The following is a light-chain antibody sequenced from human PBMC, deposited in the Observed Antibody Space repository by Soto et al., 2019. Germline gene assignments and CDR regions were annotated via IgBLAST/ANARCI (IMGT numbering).Light chain of an antibody. CDR1: QSISSW. J-gene: IGKJ1*01. CDR2: DAS. Sequence: DIQMTQSPSTLSASVEDRVTITCRASQSISSWLTWYQQKPGKAPKLLIYDASSLESGVPSRFSGSGSGTEFTLTISSLQPYDFATYYCQQYNSYSWTFGQGTKVEIK. V-gene: IGKV1-5*01. CDR3: QQYNSYSWT.